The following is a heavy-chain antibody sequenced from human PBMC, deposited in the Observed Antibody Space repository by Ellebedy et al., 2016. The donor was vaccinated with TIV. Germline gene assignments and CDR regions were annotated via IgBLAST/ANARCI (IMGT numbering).Heavy chain of an antibody. V-gene: IGHV1-69*13. CDR1: GGTFSSYA. CDR2: IIPIFGTA. J-gene: IGHJ4*02. Sequence: ASVKVSCKASGGTFSSYAISWVRQAPGQGLEWMGGIIPIFGTANYAQKFQGRVTITADESTSTAYMELRSLRSDDTAVYYCARDSVLLGATTPLDYWGQGTLVTVSS. D-gene: IGHD1-26*01. CDR3: ARDSVLLGATTPLDY.